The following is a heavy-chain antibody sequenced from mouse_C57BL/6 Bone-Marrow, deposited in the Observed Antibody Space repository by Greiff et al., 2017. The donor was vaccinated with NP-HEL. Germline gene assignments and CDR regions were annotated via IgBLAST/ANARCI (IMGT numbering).Heavy chain of an antibody. CDR1: GYTFTSYD. CDR2: IYPSVGST. V-gene: IGHV1-85*01. J-gene: IGHJ4*01. Sequence: QVQLQQSGPELVKPGASVKLSCKASGYTFTSYDINWVKQRPGQGLEWIGWIYPSVGSTTYNEKFKGKATLTVDTSSSTAYMELHSLTSEDSAVYFCASPDSEYYAMDYWGQGTSVTVSS. CDR3: ASPDSEYYAMDY.